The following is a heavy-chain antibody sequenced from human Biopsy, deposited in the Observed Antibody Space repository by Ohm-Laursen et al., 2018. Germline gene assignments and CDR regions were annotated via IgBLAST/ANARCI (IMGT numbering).Heavy chain of an antibody. CDR1: GVTLCGNS. CDR2: ISASSSYI. Sequence: SLRLSCAASGVTLCGNSMNWVRQAPGKGLEWVSSISASSSYIYSEDSVKGRFIVSKENGKNSHYLHMNSLRDDDTAIYYSGRDDGVYARRAGMDVWGQGTTVTVSS. D-gene: IGHD2-8*01. CDR3: GRDDGVYARRAGMDV. J-gene: IGHJ6*02. V-gene: IGHV3-21*01.